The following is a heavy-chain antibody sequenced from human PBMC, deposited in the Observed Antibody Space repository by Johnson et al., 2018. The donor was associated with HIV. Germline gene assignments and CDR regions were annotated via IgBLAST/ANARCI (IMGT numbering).Heavy chain of an antibody. CDR2: IRYDGSNK. Sequence: QVQLVESGGGVLQPGRSLRLSCAASGFTFSSYGMHWVRQAPGKGLEWVAFIRYDGSNKYYADSVKGRFTISRDNSKNTLYLQMNSLRAEDTAVYYCGKDRWGTEFKRSDNWNYVRHDAFDIWGQGTMVTVSS. V-gene: IGHV3-30*02. D-gene: IGHD1-7*01. J-gene: IGHJ3*02. CDR1: GFTFSSYG. CDR3: GKDRWGTEFKRSDNWNYVRHDAFDI.